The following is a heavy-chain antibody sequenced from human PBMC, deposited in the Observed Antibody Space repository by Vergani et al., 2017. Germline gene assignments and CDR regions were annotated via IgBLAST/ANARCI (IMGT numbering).Heavy chain of an antibody. Sequence: EVQLVESGGGLVQPGGSLRLSCAASGFTLSDHVMDWVRQGPGKGLEWVGRSRNKARSYTTEYSAYVKGRFTISRDDSRNSLYLKMNSLKTEDTAVYYCTTPTKWELRYYFDYWGQGTLVTVSS. J-gene: IGHJ4*02. D-gene: IGHD3-9*01. CDR1: GFTLSDHV. CDR3: TTPTKWELRYYFDY. CDR2: SRNKARSYTT. V-gene: IGHV3-72*01.